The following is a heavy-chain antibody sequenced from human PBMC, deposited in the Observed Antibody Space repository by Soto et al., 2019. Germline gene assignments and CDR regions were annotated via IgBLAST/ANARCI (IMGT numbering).Heavy chain of an antibody. D-gene: IGHD3-10*01. J-gene: IGHJ5*02. Sequence: ASVKVSCKASGYTFTSYGISWVRQAPGQGLEWMGWISGYNGKTNYAQKVQDRVTMTTDTSTSTAYMELRSLRSDDTAVYYCARDAIWFWETWGQGTLVTVSS. CDR3: ARDAIWFWET. CDR1: GYTFTSYG. CDR2: ISGYNGKT. V-gene: IGHV1-18*01.